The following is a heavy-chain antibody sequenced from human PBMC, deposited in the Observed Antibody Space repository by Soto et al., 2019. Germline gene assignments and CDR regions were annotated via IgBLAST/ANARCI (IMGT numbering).Heavy chain of an antibody. V-gene: IGHV3-30-3*01. D-gene: IGHD5-18*01. CDR1: GFTFSSYA. CDR2: ISYDGSNK. Sequence: QVQLVESGGGVVQPGRSLRLSCAASGFTFSSYAMHWVRQAPGKGLEWVAVISYDGSNKYYADSVKGRFTISRDNSKNTLYLQMNRLRAEDTAVYYCARQPSGYSYGQIDYWGQGTLVTVSS. CDR3: ARQPSGYSYGQIDY. J-gene: IGHJ4*02.